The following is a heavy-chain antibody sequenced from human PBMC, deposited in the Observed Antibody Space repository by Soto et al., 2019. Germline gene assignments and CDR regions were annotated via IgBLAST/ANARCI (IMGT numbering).Heavy chain of an antibody. CDR3: ARAILGYCSGGSCYEYWYFDL. V-gene: IGHV4-34*01. Sequence: SETLSLTCAVYGGSFSGYYWSWIRQPPGKGLEWIGEINHSGSTTYNPSLKSRVTISVDTSKNQFSLKLSSVTAADTAVYYCARAILGYCSGGSCYEYWYFDLWGRGTLVTVSS. CDR1: GGSFSGYY. D-gene: IGHD2-15*01. CDR2: INHSGST. J-gene: IGHJ2*01.